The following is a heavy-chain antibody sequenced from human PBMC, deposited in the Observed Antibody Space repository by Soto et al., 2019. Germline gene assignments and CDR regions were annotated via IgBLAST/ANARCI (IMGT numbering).Heavy chain of an antibody. CDR1: GGSISSSSYY. V-gene: IGHV4-39*01. CDR2: IYYSGST. CDR3: ARGVLRYFDWLLSPGFDY. D-gene: IGHD3-9*01. J-gene: IGHJ4*02. Sequence: SETLSLTCTVSGGSISSSSYYWGWIRQPPGKGLEWIGSIYYSGSTYYKPSLKSRVTISVDTSKNQFSLKLSSVTAADTAVYYCARGVLRYFDWLLSPGFDYWGQGTLVTVSS.